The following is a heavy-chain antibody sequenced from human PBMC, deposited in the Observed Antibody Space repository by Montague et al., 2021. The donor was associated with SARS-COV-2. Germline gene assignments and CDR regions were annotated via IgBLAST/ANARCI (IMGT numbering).Heavy chain of an antibody. CDR3: ARGVGITIFGDLSLEGDYYYSMDV. D-gene: IGHD3-3*01. CDR2: REKEGSST. Sequence: RSQGRDWGSKVPEKGRGWVERREKEGSSTKYGDSVKGRFTSARDKAKNTLDLQMNSLRVEDTAVYYCARGVGITIFGDLSLEGDYYYSMDVWGQGTAVPVSS. CDR1: RSQG. J-gene: IGHJ6*02. V-gene: IGHV3-74*03.